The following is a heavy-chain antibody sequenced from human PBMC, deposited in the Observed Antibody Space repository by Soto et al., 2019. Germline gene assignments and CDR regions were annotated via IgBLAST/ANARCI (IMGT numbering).Heavy chain of an antibody. CDR1: GYTFTGYY. CDR2: INPNSGGT. Sequence: QVQLVQSGAEVKKPGASVKVSCKASGYTFTGYYMHWVRQAPGQGLEWMGWINPNSGGTNYAQKFQGWVTMTRDTSISTAYMELSRLRSDDTAVYYCARALSPGIFGSWYASEFDYWGQGTLVTVSS. CDR3: ARALSPGIFGSWYASEFDY. J-gene: IGHJ4*02. D-gene: IGHD6-13*01. V-gene: IGHV1-2*04.